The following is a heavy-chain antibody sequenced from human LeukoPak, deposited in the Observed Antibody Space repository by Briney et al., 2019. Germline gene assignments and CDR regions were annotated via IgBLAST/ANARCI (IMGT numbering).Heavy chain of an antibody. Sequence: GGSLRLSCAASGFIVSSNYMSWVRQAPGKGLEWVANIKQDGSEKYYVDSVKGRFTISRDNAKNSLYLQMNSLRAEDTAVYYCARAGIAAAGKDAFDIWGQGTMVTVSS. CDR3: ARAGIAAAGKDAFDI. CDR2: IKQDGSEK. J-gene: IGHJ3*02. V-gene: IGHV3-7*01. CDR1: GFIVSSNY. D-gene: IGHD6-13*01.